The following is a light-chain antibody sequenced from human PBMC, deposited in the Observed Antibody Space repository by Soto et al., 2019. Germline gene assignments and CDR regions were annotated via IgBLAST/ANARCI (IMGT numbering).Light chain of an antibody. CDR1: QSISTW. Sequence: DIQMTQSPSTLSASAGDRVTITCRASQSISTWLAWYQQKPGKAPKLLIYGASSLASGVPSRFSGSGSGTEFTLTISSLEPEDFAVYYCQQRSNWPWTFGQGTKVDI. J-gene: IGKJ1*01. CDR3: QQRSNWPWT. CDR2: GAS. V-gene: IGKV1-5*01.